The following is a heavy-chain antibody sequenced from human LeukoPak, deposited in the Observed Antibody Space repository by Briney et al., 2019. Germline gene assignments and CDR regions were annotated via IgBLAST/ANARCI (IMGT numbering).Heavy chain of an antibody. Sequence: PSETLSLTCTVSGGPISSYYWSWIRQPPGKGLEWIGYIYYSGSTNYKPSLKSRVTVSIDTSKNQVSLKLSSMTAADTAVYYCARGFDGPNAFDIWGQGTMVTVSS. CDR3: ARGFDGPNAFDI. CDR2: IYYSGST. CDR1: GGPISSYY. D-gene: IGHD3-9*01. V-gene: IGHV4-59*01. J-gene: IGHJ3*02.